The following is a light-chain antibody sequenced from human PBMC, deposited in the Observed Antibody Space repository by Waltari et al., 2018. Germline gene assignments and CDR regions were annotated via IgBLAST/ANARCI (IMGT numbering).Light chain of an antibody. CDR1: QSVGTY. Sequence: SCRAMQSVGTYLAWSQQRPGQSPRLLIYDASYRATGIPARFSGSGSETDFTLTISSLQPEDFAVYYCQQRRNWPLTFGGGTRVQI. CDR3: QQRRNWPLT. V-gene: IGKV3-11*01. CDR2: DAS. J-gene: IGKJ4*01.